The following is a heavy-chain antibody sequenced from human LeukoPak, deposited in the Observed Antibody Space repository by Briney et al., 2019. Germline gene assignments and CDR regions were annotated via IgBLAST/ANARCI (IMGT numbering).Heavy chain of an antibody. CDR3: ARHAIHSSNHAFDI. CDR2: IYPGDSDT. CDR1: GYRFTSYW. D-gene: IGHD6-13*01. Sequence: GESLKISCKGSGYRFTSYWIAWVRQMPGKGLEWMGIIYPGDSDTKYSPSFQGQVTISADKSISTAYLQWSSLKASDTAMYYCARHAIHSSNHAFDIWGQGTMVTVSS. J-gene: IGHJ3*02. V-gene: IGHV5-51*01.